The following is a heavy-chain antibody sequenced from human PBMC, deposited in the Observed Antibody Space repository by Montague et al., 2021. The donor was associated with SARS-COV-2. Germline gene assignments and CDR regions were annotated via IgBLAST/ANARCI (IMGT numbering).Heavy chain of an antibody. CDR3: ARGGGSGYRYYFDY. D-gene: IGHD3-22*01. Sequence: SETLSLTCTVSSGSISNYYWSWIRQPPGKGLEWIGYIYYSGRTNYNPSLKSRVTISVDTSKNQFSLKLSSVTAADTAVYYCARGGGSGYRYYFDYWGQGSLVTVSS. V-gene: IGHV4-59*01. J-gene: IGHJ4*02. CDR2: IYYSGRT. CDR1: SGSISNYY.